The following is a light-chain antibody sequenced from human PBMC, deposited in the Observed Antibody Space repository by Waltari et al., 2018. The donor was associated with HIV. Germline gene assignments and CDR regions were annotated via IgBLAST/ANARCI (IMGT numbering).Light chain of an antibody. Sequence: QAVVTQEPSLTVSPGGTVTLTCGSSTGAVTSDHYPYWFQQTPGQPPRTLIYDTSNKHAWTPARFSGSLLGGKAALTLSGAQPEDEAEYYCLLSYGGARVFGGGTKLTVL. CDR3: LLSYGGARV. CDR2: DTS. CDR1: TGAVTSDHY. J-gene: IGLJ2*01. V-gene: IGLV7-46*01.